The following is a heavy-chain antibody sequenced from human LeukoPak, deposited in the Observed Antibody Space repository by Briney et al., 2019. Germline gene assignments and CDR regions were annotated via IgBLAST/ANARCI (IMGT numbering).Heavy chain of an antibody. CDR3: AKGERAYCGGDCYYDY. CDR2: ISGSGGST. D-gene: IGHD2-21*02. CDR1: GFTFSSYA. J-gene: IGHJ4*02. Sequence: GGSLRLSCAASGFTFSSYAMSWVRQAPGKGMEWVSAISGSGGSTYYADSVKGRFTISRDNSKNTLYLQMNSLRAEDTAVYYCAKGERAYCGGDCYYDYWGQGTLVTVSS. V-gene: IGHV3-23*01.